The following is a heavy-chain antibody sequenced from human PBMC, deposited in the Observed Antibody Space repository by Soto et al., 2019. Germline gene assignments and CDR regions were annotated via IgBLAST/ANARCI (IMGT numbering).Heavy chain of an antibody. CDR1: GGSISSYY. CDR2: IYYSGST. D-gene: IGHD1-26*01. V-gene: IGHV4-59*01. J-gene: IGHJ4*02. Sequence: SETLSLPCTVSGGSISSYYWSWIRQPPGKWLEWIWYIYYSGSTNYDPSLRSRVTISVDTSKNLFSLKLSSVTAAETAFYYCARARGIVGATTRYFDYWGQGTLVTVSS. CDR3: ARARGIVGATTRYFDY.